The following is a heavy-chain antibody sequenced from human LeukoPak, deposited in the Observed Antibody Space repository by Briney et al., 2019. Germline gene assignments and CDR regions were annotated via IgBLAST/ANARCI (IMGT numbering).Heavy chain of an antibody. V-gene: IGHV1-8*02. CDR3: ARRDCTTGACRFDD. CDR1: GYTFTAYY. Sequence: GASVKVSCKASGYTFTAYYMHWVRQAPGQGLEWMGWMNPSRGNTGYAQKFQGRLTMTRNTSISTAYMDLSSLRSDDTAVYYCARRDCTTGACRFDDWGQGTRVSVSP. CDR2: MNPSRGNT. J-gene: IGHJ4*02. D-gene: IGHD2-8*01.